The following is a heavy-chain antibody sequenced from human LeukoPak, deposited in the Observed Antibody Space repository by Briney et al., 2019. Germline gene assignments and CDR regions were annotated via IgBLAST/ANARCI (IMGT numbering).Heavy chain of an antibody. J-gene: IGHJ3*01. CDR1: GFTFGDYA. V-gene: IGHV3-49*04. D-gene: IGHD3-10*01. CDR3: TRARYYGSASYYSDAFDV. CDR2: IRSKTHGGTP. Sequence: GRSLRLSCTASGFTFGDYAFSWVCQAPGKGLQWVTFIRSKTHGGTPEYAASVKGRFTVSRDDSKSIAYLQIDSLKTEDTAVYYCTRARYYGSASYYSDAFDVWGQGTLVTVSS.